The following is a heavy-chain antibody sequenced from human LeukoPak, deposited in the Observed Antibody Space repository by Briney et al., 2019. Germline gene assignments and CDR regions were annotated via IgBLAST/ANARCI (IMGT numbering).Heavy chain of an antibody. Sequence: TGGSLRLSCAAPGFSFSDHNMDWVRQAPGKGLEWVGRTRNRAKSYTTEYAASVTGRFTISRDDSKNSLYLQMNSLKAEDTAVYYCARTVVSGAFDIWGQGTMVTVSS. CDR2: TRNRAKSYTT. J-gene: IGHJ3*02. D-gene: IGHD4-23*01. V-gene: IGHV3-72*01. CDR1: GFSFSDHN. CDR3: ARTVVSGAFDI.